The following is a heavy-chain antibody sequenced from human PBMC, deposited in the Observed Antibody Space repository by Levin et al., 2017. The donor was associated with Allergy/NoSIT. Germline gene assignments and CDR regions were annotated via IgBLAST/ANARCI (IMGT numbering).Heavy chain of an antibody. CDR1: GYTFTNFG. CDR2: ISAYNGDT. J-gene: IGHJ4*02. CDR3: VRDVGDTAMIFFDF. Sequence: PGGSLRLSCKTSGYTFTNFGISWVRQAPGQGLEWMGWISAYNGDTKSAQKVQGRVTMTTDTSTSTAYMQLKSLRSDDTAVYYCVRDVGDTAMIFFDFWGQGTLVTVSS. D-gene: IGHD5-18*01. V-gene: IGHV1-18*01.